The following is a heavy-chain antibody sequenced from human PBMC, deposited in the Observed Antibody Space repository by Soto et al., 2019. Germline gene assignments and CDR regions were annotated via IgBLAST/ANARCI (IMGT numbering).Heavy chain of an antibody. D-gene: IGHD5-18*01. Sequence: CGPTLVNPTATLPLTCTVSGFSLSNAGMGARWIRQPPGTAMEWLAHIFSSDEKSYRTSLETRLTVSKDTSKSQVVLTMTNMDPLDTATYYCARAVDRAISDIWFDPWGQGTKVTVSS. CDR2: IFSSDEK. CDR3: ARAVDRAISDIWFDP. V-gene: IGHV2-26*01. CDR1: GFSLSNAGMG. J-gene: IGHJ5*02.